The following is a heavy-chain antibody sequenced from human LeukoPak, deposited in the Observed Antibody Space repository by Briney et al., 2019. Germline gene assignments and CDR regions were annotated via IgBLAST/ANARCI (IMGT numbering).Heavy chain of an antibody. D-gene: IGHD5-12*01. CDR1: GYTFTSYG. CDR2: ISAYNGNT. V-gene: IGHV1-18*01. CDR3: ARLRPGWLRLPPDY. Sequence: ASVKVSCKASGYTFTSYGISWVRQAPGQGLEWMGWISAYNGNTNYAQKLQGRVTMTTDTSTSTAYMELRSLRSDDTAVYYCARLRPGWLRLPPDYWGQGTLVTVSS. J-gene: IGHJ4*02.